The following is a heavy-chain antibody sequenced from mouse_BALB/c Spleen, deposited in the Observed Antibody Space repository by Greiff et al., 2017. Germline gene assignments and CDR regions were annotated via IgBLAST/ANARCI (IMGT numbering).Heavy chain of an antibody. CDR2: IWAGGST. CDR1: GFSLTSYG. Sequence: QVQLKQSGPGLVAPSQSLSITCTVSGFSLTSYGVHWVRQPPGKGLEWLGVIWAGGSTNYNSALMSRLSISKDNSKSQVFLKMNSLQTDDTAMYYCAREYYYGSSSFAYWGQGTLVTVSA. CDR3: AREYYYGSSSFAY. V-gene: IGHV2-9*02. J-gene: IGHJ3*01. D-gene: IGHD1-1*01.